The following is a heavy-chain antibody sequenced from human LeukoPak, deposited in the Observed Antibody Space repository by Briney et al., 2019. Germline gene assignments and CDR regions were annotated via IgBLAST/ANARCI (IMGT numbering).Heavy chain of an antibody. Sequence: ASVKVSCKASGYTFTSYDINWVRQAPGQGLEWMGWINPNSGGTNYAQKFQGRVTMTRDTSISTAYMELSRLRSDDTAVYYCATSLGGSSGLDYWGQGTLVTVSS. CDR3: ATSLGGSSGLDY. D-gene: IGHD1-26*01. CDR1: GYTFTSYD. CDR2: INPNSGGT. V-gene: IGHV1-2*02. J-gene: IGHJ4*02.